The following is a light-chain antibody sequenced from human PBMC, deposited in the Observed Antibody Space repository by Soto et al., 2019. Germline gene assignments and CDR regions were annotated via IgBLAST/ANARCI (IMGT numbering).Light chain of an antibody. CDR1: QSVDSDY. CDR2: GAS. V-gene: IGKV3-20*01. Sequence: EIVLTQSPGTLSLSPGERATLSCRASQSVDSDYLAWYQQKPGQAPRFLIYGASNRATGIPDRFSGSGSGTDFTLTISRLEPEDVAVYYCQQYARSPTFGQGTKVEIK. CDR3: QQYARSPT. J-gene: IGKJ1*01.